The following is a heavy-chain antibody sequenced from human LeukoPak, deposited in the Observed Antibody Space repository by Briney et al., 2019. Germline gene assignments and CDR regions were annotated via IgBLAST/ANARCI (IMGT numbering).Heavy chain of an antibody. J-gene: IGHJ3*02. CDR3: AKRLWESKGLDPFDI. Sequence: GGSLRLSCAASGFTVSGNYMSWVRQAPGKGLEWVSGISGSADMTYYTDSVKGRFSISRDNSKNTLYLQMNSLRADDTAVYYCAKRLWESKGLDPFDIWGQGTMVTVSS. CDR2: ISGSADMT. CDR1: GFTVSGNY. V-gene: IGHV3-23*01. D-gene: IGHD4/OR15-4a*01.